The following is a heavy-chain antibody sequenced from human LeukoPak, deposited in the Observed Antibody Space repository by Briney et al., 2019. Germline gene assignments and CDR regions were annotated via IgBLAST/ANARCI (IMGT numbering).Heavy chain of an antibody. D-gene: IGHD2-2*01. V-gene: IGHV3-48*03. J-gene: IGHJ3*02. CDR2: ISNSGTAI. CDR1: GFTFSSYE. Sequence: PGGPLRLSCAASGFTFSSYEMNWVRQAPGKGLEWVSYISNSGTAIYYADSVKGRFTISRDNSKNTLYLQMNTLRAEDTAVYLCAKELGYCSSTSCLDAFDIWGQGTMVTVSS. CDR3: AKELGYCSSTSCLDAFDI.